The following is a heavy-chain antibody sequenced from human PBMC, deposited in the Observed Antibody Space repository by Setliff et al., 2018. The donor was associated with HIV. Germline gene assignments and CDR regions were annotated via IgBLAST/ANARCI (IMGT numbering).Heavy chain of an antibody. J-gene: IGHJ3*01. CDR2: IISILGTP. D-gene: IGHD2-15*01. V-gene: IGHV1-69*04. CDR1: GGTFSAYA. CDR3: ARDFPVLGYCRSDSCRYDASDV. Sequence: SVKVSCKASGGTFSAYAVNWVRQAPGQGLEWMGRIISILGTPNYSHKFQGRVTITADKSTTTTYMELSSLRSDDTAIYYCARDFPVLGYCRSDSCRYDASDVCGQGTM.